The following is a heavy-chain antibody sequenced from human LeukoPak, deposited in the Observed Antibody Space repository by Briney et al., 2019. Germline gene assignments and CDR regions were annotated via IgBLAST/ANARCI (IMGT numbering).Heavy chain of an antibody. CDR3: SRGLYSSTWPDY. D-gene: IGHD6-13*01. CDR2: IHYSGGT. V-gene: IGHV4-59*08. CDR1: GGSFSGYY. J-gene: IGHJ4*02. Sequence: PSETLSLTCAVYGGSFSGYYWSWIRQPPGKGLEWIGYIHYSGGTDYNPSLKSRVTISIDTSKNQLSLKLSSVTAADTAVYYRSRGLYSSTWPDYWGQGTLVTVSS.